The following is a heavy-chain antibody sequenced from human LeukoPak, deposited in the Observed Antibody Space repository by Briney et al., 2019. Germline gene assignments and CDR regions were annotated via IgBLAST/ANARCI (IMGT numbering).Heavy chain of an antibody. Sequence: PSGTLSLTCAVSGGSISSTNWWSWVRQPPGKGLEWIGEVDHSGSTKYNPALKSRVTISVDKSKNQFSLRLSSVTAADTAVYYCARGVAAPGTGGLSWFDPWGQGTLVTVSS. CDR1: GGSISSTNW. CDR2: VDHSGST. CDR3: ARGVAAPGTGGLSWFDP. D-gene: IGHD6-13*01. V-gene: IGHV4-4*02. J-gene: IGHJ5*02.